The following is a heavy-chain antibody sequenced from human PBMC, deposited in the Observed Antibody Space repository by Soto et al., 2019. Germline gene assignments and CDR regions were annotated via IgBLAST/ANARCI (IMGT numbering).Heavy chain of an antibody. CDR2: IYYSGST. CDR1: GGSISNYY. J-gene: IGHJ4*02. D-gene: IGHD2-2*01. V-gene: IGHV4-59*08. Sequence: SETLSLTCPVSGGSISNYYLSWIRQPPGKGLEWIGYIYYSGSTNYNPSLKSRVTISVDTSKNQFSLKLSSVTAADTAVYYCARWSPSCSRCFDYWGQGTLVTVSS. CDR3: ARWSPSCSRCFDY.